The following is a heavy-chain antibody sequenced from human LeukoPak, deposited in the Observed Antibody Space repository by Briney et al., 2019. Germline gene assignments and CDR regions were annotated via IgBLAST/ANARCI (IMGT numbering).Heavy chain of an antibody. CDR2: ISGSGGST. D-gene: IGHD6-19*01. Sequence: GGSLRLSCAASGFTVSSNYMSWVRQAPGKGLEWVSAISGSGGSTYYADSVKGRFTISRDNSKNTLYLQMNSLRAEDTAVYYCAKVSGGSSGPTRRDYFDYWGQGTLVTVSS. V-gene: IGHV3-23*01. CDR1: GFTVSSNY. CDR3: AKVSGGSSGPTRRDYFDY. J-gene: IGHJ4*02.